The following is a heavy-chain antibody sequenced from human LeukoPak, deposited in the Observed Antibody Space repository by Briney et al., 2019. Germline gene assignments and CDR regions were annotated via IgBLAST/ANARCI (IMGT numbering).Heavy chain of an antibody. D-gene: IGHD3-9*01. CDR3: VKDLTGTWSFDY. CDR2: ISGSGGST. Sequence: GGSLRLSCAASGFTFSSYAMSWVRQAPGKGLEWVSAISGSGGSTYYADSVKGRFTISRDNSKNALYLQLTSLRLEDTALYYCVKDLTGTWSFDYWGQGTLVTVSS. J-gene: IGHJ4*02. V-gene: IGHV3-23*01. CDR1: GFTFSSYA.